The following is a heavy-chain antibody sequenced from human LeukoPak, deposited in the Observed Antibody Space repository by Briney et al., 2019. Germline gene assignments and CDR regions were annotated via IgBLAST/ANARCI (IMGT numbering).Heavy chain of an antibody. J-gene: IGHJ3*01. CDR3: ARSSGWYRNAFDV. D-gene: IGHD6-19*01. CDR2: ISSSSSTI. Sequence: GGSLRLSCAASGFTFSSYSMNWVRQAPGKGLEWVSYISSSSSTIYYAGSVKGRFTISRDNAKNSLYLQMNSLRAEDTAVYYCARSSGWYRNAFDVWGQGTMVTVSS. V-gene: IGHV3-48*01. CDR1: GFTFSSYS.